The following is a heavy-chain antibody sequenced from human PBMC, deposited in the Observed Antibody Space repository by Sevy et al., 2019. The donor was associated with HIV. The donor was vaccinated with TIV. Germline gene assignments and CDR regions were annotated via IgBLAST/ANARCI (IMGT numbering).Heavy chain of an antibody. V-gene: IGHV1-18*04. CDR3: ARPSSGSYFMSFDY. Sequence: ASVKVSCKASGYTFTNYGISWVRQAPGQGLEWMGWIRAYNGNTNYAQKLQGRVTMTTDTSTSTAYMELRSLRSDDTAVYYCARPSSGSYFMSFDYWGQGTLVTVSS. CDR2: IRAYNGNT. CDR1: GYTFTNYG. J-gene: IGHJ4*02. D-gene: IGHD3-10*01.